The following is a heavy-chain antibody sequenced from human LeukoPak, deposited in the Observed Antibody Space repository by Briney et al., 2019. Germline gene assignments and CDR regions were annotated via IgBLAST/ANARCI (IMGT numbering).Heavy chain of an antibody. CDR2: ISYDGSNK. CDR3: ARVADFLYYYDSSGVLDY. D-gene: IGHD3-22*01. J-gene: IGHJ4*02. Sequence: PGGSLRLSCAASGFTFSSYGMHWVRQAPGKGLEWVAVISYDGSNKYYADSVKGRFTISRDNSKNTLYLQMNSPRAEDTAVYYCARVADFLYYYDSSGVLDYWGQGTLVTVSS. V-gene: IGHV3-30*03. CDR1: GFTFSSYG.